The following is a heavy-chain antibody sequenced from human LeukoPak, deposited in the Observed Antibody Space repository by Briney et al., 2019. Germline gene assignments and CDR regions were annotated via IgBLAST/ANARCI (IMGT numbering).Heavy chain of an antibody. J-gene: IGHJ4*02. V-gene: IGHV3-66*01. CDR1: GFTVSSNY. CDR2: IYSGGST. D-gene: IGHD3-9*01. Sequence: PGGSLRLSCAASGFTVSSNYMSWVRQAPGKGLEWVSVIYSGGSTYYADSVKGRFTISRDNSKNTLYLQMNSLRAEDTTVYYCATTPIYDGLTSDWGQGTLVTVSS. CDR3: ATTPIYDGLTSD.